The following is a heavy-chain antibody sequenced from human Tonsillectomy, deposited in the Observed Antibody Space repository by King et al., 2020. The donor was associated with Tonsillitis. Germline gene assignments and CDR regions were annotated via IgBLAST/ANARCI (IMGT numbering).Heavy chain of an antibody. CDR2: INHGGNT. CDR3: ARGRFVPATAVILDY. D-gene: IGHD2-21*02. CDR1: GGTFSNYY. V-gene: IGHV4-34*01. J-gene: IGHJ4*02. Sequence: VQLLQWGAGLLKPSETLSLTCGVYGGTFSNYYWTWIRQPPGKGLEWIGEINHGGNTIYNPSLKSRVTISVDTSKNQFSLNLSSLTAADTAVYYCARGRFVPATAVILDYWGQGTLVTVSS.